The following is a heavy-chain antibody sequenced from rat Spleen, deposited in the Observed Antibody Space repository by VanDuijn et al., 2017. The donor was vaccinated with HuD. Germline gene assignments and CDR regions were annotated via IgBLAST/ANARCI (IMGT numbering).Heavy chain of an antibody. CDR3: ARQRPYGDVMDA. D-gene: IGHD1-11*01. CDR1: GFTFSNYD. Sequence: EVQLVESGGGLVQPGRSLKLSCAASGFTFSNYDMAWVRQAPTKGLEWVASINFYGGATYYPDSVKGRFTISRDNAKSTLYLQMNSLRSEDTATYYCARQRPYGDVMDAWGQGASVTVSS. V-gene: IGHV5-25*01. CDR2: INFYGGAT. J-gene: IGHJ4*01.